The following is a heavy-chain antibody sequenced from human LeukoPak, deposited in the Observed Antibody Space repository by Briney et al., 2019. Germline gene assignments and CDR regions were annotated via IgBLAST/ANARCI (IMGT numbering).Heavy chain of an antibody. CDR3: AKVGRVATSGPDD. J-gene: IGHJ4*02. CDR2: INPSGDST. CDR1: GHTFTTYF. D-gene: IGHD5-12*01. Sequence: WASVKISCKASGHTFTTYFMHWVRHAPGQGLVWMGMINPSGDSTTYAQKFQGRVTMTRDTSTSTVYMELSSLRSDDTAFYYCAKVGRVATSGPDDRGQGTLVTVSS. V-gene: IGHV1-46*01.